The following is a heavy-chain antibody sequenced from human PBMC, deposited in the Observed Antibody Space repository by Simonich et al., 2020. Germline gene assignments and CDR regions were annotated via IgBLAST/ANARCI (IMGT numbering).Heavy chain of an antibody. CDR2: INPNSGGT. CDR3: ARARLYSSSHAFDI. D-gene: IGHD6-6*01. Sequence: QVQLVQSGAEVKKPGASVKVSCKASGYTFTGYYMHWVRQAPGQGLEWWGWINPNSGGTNYAQKFQGRVTMTRDTSISTAYMERSRLRSDDTAVYYCARARLYSSSHAFDIWGQGTMVTVSS. CDR1: GYTFTGYY. J-gene: IGHJ3*02. V-gene: IGHV1-2*02.